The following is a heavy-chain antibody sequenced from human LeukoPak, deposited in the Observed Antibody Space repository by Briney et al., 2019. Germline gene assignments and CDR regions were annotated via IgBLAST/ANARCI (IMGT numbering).Heavy chain of an antibody. CDR1: GYTFTGYY. D-gene: IGHD3-16*02. CDR2: INPNSGGT. V-gene: IGHV1-2*02. J-gene: IGHJ4*02. CDR3: AGGEAEHDYVWGSYRYIY. Sequence: GASVKVSCKASGYTFTGYYMHWVRQAPGQGLEWMGWINPNSGGTNYAQKFQGRVTMTRDTSISTAYMELSRLRSDDTAVYYCAGGEAEHDYVWGSYRYIYWGQGTLVTVSS.